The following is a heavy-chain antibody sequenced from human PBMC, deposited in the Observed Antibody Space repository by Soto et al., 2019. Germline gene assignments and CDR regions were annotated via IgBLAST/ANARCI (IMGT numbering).Heavy chain of an antibody. D-gene: IGHD2-2*01. J-gene: IGHJ4*02. V-gene: IGHV4-34*01. CDR2: INHSGST. CDR3: ARFIVVVPAAMRFDY. CDR1: GGSFSGYY. Sequence: SETLSLPCAVYGGSFSGYYWSWIRQPPGKGLEWIGEINHSGSTNYNPSLKSRVTISVDTSKNQFSLKLSSVTAADTAVYYCARFIVVVPAAMRFDYWGQGTLVTVSS.